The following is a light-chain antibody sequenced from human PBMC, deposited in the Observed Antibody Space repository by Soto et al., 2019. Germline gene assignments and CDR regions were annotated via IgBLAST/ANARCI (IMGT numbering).Light chain of an antibody. Sequence: QSVLTQPPSASGSPGQSVTISCTGTSSDVGGYNYVSWYQQHPGKAPKLMIYEVSKRPSGVPDRFSGSKSGNTASLTVSGLQGEDEADYYCSSYAGSKNLGVFGGGTKLTVL. J-gene: IGLJ2*01. V-gene: IGLV2-8*01. CDR3: SSYAGSKNLGV. CDR2: EVS. CDR1: SSDVGGYNY.